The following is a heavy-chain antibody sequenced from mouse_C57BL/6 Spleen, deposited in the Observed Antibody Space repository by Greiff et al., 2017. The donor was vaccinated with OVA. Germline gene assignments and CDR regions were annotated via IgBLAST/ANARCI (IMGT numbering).Heavy chain of an antibody. CDR2: IDPSDSNT. CDR3: ASSLGHLDY. Sequence: QVQLQQPGAELVKPGASVKLSCKASGYTFTSYWMQWVKQRPGQGLEWIGEIDPSDSNTNYNQKFKGKATLTVETSSSTAYMQLSSLTSEDSAVYYCASSLGHLDYWGQGTTLTVSS. V-gene: IGHV1-50*01. CDR1: GYTFTSYW. J-gene: IGHJ2*01. D-gene: IGHD4-1*01.